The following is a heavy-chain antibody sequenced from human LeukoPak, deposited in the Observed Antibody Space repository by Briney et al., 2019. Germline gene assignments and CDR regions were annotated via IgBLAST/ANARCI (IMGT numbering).Heavy chain of an antibody. D-gene: IGHD4-17*01. CDR1: GGSISSSSYY. Sequence: SETLSLTCSASGGSISSSSYYWGWIRQPPGKGLEWIGSIYYTGSTYYNPSLKSRVTISVDTSKNRFSLKVSSVTAADTAVYYCARRPDYGDSTRSPGAFDIWGQGTMVTVSS. CDR2: IYYTGST. CDR3: ARRPDYGDSTRSPGAFDI. V-gene: IGHV4-39*07. J-gene: IGHJ3*02.